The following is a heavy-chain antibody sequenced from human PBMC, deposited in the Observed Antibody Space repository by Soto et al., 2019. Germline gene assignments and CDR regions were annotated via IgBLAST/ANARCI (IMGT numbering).Heavy chain of an antibody. CDR1: GYTVTGYD. Sequence: GASVKVSCKASGYTVTGYDIHWVRQATGQGLEWMGWMNPNTGYTANAQKFQGRVTMTRNISISTVYMELSSLSSEDTAVYFCAREMTPPSGYYDSSGYYQYFQHWGQGTLVTVS. CDR2: MNPNTGYT. V-gene: IGHV1-8*01. J-gene: IGHJ1*01. D-gene: IGHD3-22*01. CDR3: AREMTPPSGYYDSSGYYQYFQH.